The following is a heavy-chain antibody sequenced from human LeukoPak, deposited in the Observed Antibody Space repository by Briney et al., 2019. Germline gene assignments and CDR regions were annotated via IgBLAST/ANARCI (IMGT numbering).Heavy chain of an antibody. J-gene: IGHJ6*03. V-gene: IGHV4-4*07. CDR2: IYTSGST. CDR3: AREPDDYYYYMDV. Sequence: PSETLSLTCTVSGGSISSYYWSCIRQPARKELQWIVRIYTSGSTNYNPSRKSRVTISVDKSKNQFSLKLSSVTAADTAVYDCAREPDDYYYYMDVWGKGTTVTVSS. D-gene: IGHD3-3*01. CDR1: GGSISSYY.